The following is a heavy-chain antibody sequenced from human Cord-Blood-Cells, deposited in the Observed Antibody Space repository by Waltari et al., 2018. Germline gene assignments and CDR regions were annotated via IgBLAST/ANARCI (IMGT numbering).Heavy chain of an antibody. D-gene: IGHD7-27*01. CDR1: YY. J-gene: IGHJ3*02. CDR2: INHSGST. V-gene: IGHV4-34*01. Sequence: YYWSWIRQPPGKGLEWIGEINHSGSTNYNLSLKSRVTISVDTSKNQFSLKLSSVTAADTAVYYCARSGPPTRTGDAFDIWGQGTMVTVSS. CDR3: ARSGPPTRTGDAFDI.